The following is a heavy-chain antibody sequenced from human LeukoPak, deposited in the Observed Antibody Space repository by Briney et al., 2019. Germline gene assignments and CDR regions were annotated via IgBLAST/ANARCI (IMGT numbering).Heavy chain of an antibody. CDR3: ARGSLITMIVVVKYGFDY. D-gene: IGHD3-22*01. CDR1: GGSISSSSYY. V-gene: IGHV4-39*07. CDR2: INHSGST. Sequence: SETLSLTCTVSGGSISSSSYYWGWIRQPPGKGLEWIGEINHSGSTNYNPSLKSRVTISVDTSKNQFSLKLSSVTAADTAVYYCARGSLITMIVVVKYGFDYWGQGTLVTVSS. J-gene: IGHJ4*02.